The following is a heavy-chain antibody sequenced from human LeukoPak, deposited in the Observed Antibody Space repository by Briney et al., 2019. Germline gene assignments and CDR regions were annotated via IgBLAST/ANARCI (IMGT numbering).Heavy chain of an antibody. CDR3: ARDHLRVGATGASDT. CDR2: IKQDGGEK. Sequence: GGSPRLSCAASRFTFSNYWMSWVRQAPGKGLEWVANIKQDGGEKYYVDSVKGRFTISRDNAKNSLYLQMNSLRAEDTAVYYCARDHLRVGATGASDTWGQGTVVTVSS. CDR1: RFTFSNYW. J-gene: IGHJ3*02. D-gene: IGHD1-26*01. V-gene: IGHV3-7*05.